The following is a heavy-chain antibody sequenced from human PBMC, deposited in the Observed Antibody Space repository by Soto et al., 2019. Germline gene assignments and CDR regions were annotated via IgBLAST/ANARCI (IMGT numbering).Heavy chain of an antibody. CDR1: GYTFNDYY. V-gene: IGHV1-46*02. CDR3: ARVFGSSTHYFHY. CDR2: INPIGGIT. Sequence: QVQLVQSGAEVKKPGASVKVSCKASGYTFNDYYVHWLRQAPGQGLEWMGIINPIGGITTYAQKFQGRVTMTRDTSTTTVYMELSSLRSEDTAVFYCARVFGSSTHYFHYWGQGTLVTVSS. J-gene: IGHJ4*02. D-gene: IGHD2-2*01.